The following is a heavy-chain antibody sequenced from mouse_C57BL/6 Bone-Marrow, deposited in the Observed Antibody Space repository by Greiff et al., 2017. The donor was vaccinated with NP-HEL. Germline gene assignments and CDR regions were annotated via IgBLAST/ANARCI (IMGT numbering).Heavy chain of an antibody. D-gene: IGHD2-3*01. Sequence: EVQVVESGGGLVKPGGSLKLSCAASGFTFSSYAMSWVRQTPEKRLEWVATISDGGSYTYYPDNVKGRFTISRDNAKNNLYLQMSHLKSEDTAMYYCARDLGGYYHYYAMDYWGQGTSVTVSS. CDR1: GFTFSSYA. CDR2: ISDGGSYT. J-gene: IGHJ4*01. V-gene: IGHV5-4*01. CDR3: ARDLGGYYHYYAMDY.